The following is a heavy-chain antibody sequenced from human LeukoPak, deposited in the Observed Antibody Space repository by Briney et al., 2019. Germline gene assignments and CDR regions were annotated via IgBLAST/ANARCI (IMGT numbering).Heavy chain of an antibody. Sequence: ASVKISCKASGYSFSNFHVNWVRQARGQGLEWVGWVSPKTGDRGYALKFQGRVTMTSDTSEATVYLEVHSLTSEDTAVYYCARTPPKGDIDTWGQGTMVTVSS. D-gene: IGHD2-21*02. V-gene: IGHV1-8*01. CDR3: ARTPPKGDIDT. CDR1: GYSFSNFH. J-gene: IGHJ5*02. CDR2: VSPKTGDR.